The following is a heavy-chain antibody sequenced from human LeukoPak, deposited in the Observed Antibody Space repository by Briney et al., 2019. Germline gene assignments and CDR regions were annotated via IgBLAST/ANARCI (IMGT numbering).Heavy chain of an antibody. V-gene: IGHV1-46*01. Sequence: ASVKVSCKASGYIFTGSYIHWVRQAPGQGLEWVGIINPSGGTTTYAQKFQGRVTMTRDTSTSTVYMELSSLRIEDTAVYYCSRDLGGSYNDYWGQGTMVTVSS. D-gene: IGHD1-26*01. CDR2: INPSGGTT. J-gene: IGHJ4*02. CDR1: GYIFTGSY. CDR3: SRDLGGSYNDY.